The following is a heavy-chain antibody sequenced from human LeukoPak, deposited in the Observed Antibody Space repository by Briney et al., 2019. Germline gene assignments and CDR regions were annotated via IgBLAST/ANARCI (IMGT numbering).Heavy chain of an antibody. CDR2: IWYDGSNK. V-gene: IGHV3-33*01. D-gene: IGHD7-27*01. CDR1: GFTFSSYG. CDR3: ARDPSRLFWGSGGFDP. Sequence: QPGRSLRLSCAASGFTFSSYGMHWVRQAPGKGLEWVAVIWYDGSNKYYADSVKGRFTISRDNSKNTLYLQMNSLRAEDTAVYYCARDPSRLFWGSGGFDPWGQGTLVTVSS. J-gene: IGHJ5*02.